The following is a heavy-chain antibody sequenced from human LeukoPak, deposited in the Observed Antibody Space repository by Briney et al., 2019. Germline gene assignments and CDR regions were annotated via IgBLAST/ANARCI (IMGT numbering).Heavy chain of an antibody. CDR1: GLTFGDYA. CDR3: TSLDGEVIVNPLGY. CDR2: IRSKAYGGTT. V-gene: IGHV3-49*04. J-gene: IGHJ4*01. D-gene: IGHD3-16*02. Sequence: PGRSLRLSCTASGLTFGDYAMSWVRQAPGKGLEWVGFIRSKAYGGTTEYAASVKGRFTISRDDSKSIAYLQMNSLKTEDTAVYHSTSLDGEVIVNPLGYWGQGTRVTVSS.